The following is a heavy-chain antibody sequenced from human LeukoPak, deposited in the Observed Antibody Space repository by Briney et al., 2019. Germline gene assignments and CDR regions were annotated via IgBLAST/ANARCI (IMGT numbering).Heavy chain of an antibody. J-gene: IGHJ4*02. Sequence: GGSLRLSCGASGFTVSSKYMSWVRQVPGKGLEWVSVIYSGGYTDYADSVKGRFSISRDNSQNTVYLQMNSLRVEDTAIYYCARDWPGIDYWGQGTLVAVSS. CDR2: IYSGGYT. V-gene: IGHV3-53*01. CDR1: GFTVSSKY. CDR3: ARDWPGIDY.